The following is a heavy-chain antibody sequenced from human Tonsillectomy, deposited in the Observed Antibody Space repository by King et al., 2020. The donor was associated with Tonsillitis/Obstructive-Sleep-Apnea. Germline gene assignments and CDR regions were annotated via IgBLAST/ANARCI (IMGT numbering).Heavy chain of an antibody. Sequence: VQLVESGGGLVKPGGSLRLSCAASGFTFSDYYMSWIRQAPGKGLEWVSYISSSSSYTNYADSVKGRFTISRDNAKNSLYLQMNSLRAEDTAVYYCARVGGISLYYFDYWGQGTLVTVSS. CDR1: GFTFSDYY. CDR2: ISSSSSYT. V-gene: IGHV3-11*06. D-gene: IGHD2-15*01. CDR3: ARVGGISLYYFDY. J-gene: IGHJ4*02.